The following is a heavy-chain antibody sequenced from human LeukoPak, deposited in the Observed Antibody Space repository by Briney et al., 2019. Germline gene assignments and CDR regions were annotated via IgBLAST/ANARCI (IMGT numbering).Heavy chain of an antibody. Sequence: GGSLRLSCAASGFTFSSYAMTWVRQAPGKGLEWVSAIGDSTYSADSVKGRFTISRDNSKNTLYLQMNSLRADDTAVYYCAKMVREFYTISYYFDYWGQGTLVTVSS. CDR2: IGDST. CDR1: GFTFSSYA. J-gene: IGHJ4*02. D-gene: IGHD2-8*01. V-gene: IGHV3-23*01. CDR3: AKMVREFYTISYYFDY.